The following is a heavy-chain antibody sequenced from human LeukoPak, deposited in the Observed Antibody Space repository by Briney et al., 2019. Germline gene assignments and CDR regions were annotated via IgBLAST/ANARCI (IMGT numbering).Heavy chain of an antibody. CDR2: INHSGST. D-gene: IGHD3-9*01. Sequence: PSETLSLSCAVYGGSFSGYYWSWIRQPPGKGLEWIGEINHSGSTNCNPSLKSRVTISVDTSKNQFSLKLSSVTAADTAVYYCARHGGGLRYFDWFSTDYYFDYWGQGTLVTVSS. CDR1: GGSFSGYY. CDR3: ARHGGGLRYFDWFSTDYYFDY. V-gene: IGHV4-34*01. J-gene: IGHJ4*02.